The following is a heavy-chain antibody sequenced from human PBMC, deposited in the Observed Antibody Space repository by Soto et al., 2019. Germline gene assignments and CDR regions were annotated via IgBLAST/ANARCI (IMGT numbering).Heavy chain of an antibody. D-gene: IGHD2-15*01. J-gene: IGHJ6*02. CDR2: IMPIFRAP. CDR3: ASWLKGPDIGNYYYGMDV. CDR1: GGAFSDYA. Sequence: ASVKVSCKASGGAFSDYAFSWVRQAPGQGLEWLGGIMPIFRAPDYAQKFQGRVTITADEFTRTAYMEMNSLRSEDTAVYYCASWLKGPDIGNYYYGMDVWGQGTTVTVPS. V-gene: IGHV1-69*13.